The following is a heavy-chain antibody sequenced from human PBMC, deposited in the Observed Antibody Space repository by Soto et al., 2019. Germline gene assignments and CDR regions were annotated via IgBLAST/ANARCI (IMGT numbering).Heavy chain of an antibody. CDR2: IPSKTNTYAT. J-gene: IGHJ4*02. CDR1: GFTFSGST. CDR3: TRQHLDVPVASAIDY. V-gene: IGHV3-73*02. D-gene: IGHD6-19*01. Sequence: EVQLVESGGRLVQPGGSLKLSCAASGFTFSGSTIHLVRQTSGKGLEWVGRIPSKTNTYATAYAASVKGRFTISRDDSKNTAYLQMDSLKTEDTAVYYCTRQHLDVPVASAIDYWGQGTLVTVSS.